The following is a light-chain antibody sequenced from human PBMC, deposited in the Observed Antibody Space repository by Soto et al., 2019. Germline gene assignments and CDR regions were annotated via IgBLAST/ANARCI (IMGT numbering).Light chain of an antibody. CDR1: QNINTG. Sequence: DIQMTQSPSTLSAAVGDRVTITCRASQNINTGLAWYQQKPGIAPKLLIYQASSLESGVPSRFSGSGSGTEFTLTISALQPGDFATYFCQQYNSYSPYTFGQGTKLEVK. J-gene: IGKJ2*01. V-gene: IGKV1-5*03. CDR2: QAS. CDR3: QQYNSYSPYT.